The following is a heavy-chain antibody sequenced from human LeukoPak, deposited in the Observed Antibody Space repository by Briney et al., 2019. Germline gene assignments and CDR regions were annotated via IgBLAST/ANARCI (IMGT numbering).Heavy chain of an antibody. D-gene: IGHD3-9*01. CDR1: GFTFSSYS. CDR3: ARSGRLRYFDWLSYFDY. CDR2: ISSSSSYI. J-gene: IGHJ4*02. Sequence: PGGSLRLSCAASGFTFSSYSMNWVRQAPGKGLEWVSSISSSSSYIYYADSVKGRFTISRDNAKSSLYLQMNSLRAEDTAVYYCARSGRLRYFDWLSYFDYWGQGTLVTVSS. V-gene: IGHV3-21*01.